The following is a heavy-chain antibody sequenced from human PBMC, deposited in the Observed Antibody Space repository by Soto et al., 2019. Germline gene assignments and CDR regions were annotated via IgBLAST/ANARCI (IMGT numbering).Heavy chain of an antibody. CDR1: GYTFTTYY. CDR2: INPSGGST. D-gene: IGHD5-12*01. J-gene: IGHJ4*02. CDR3: ARGRDGYNYPDY. Sequence: QVQLEQSGAEVKKPGASVKVSCKSSGYTFTTYYMHWVRQAPGQGLEWMGLINPSGGSTTYAQKFQGRVTETRDTSTSTVYMELSSLRSEDTAVYYCARGRDGYNYPDYWGQGTLVTVSS. V-gene: IGHV1-46*01.